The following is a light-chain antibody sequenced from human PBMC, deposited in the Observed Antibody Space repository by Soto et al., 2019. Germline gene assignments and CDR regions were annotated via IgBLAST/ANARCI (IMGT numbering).Light chain of an antibody. CDR2: HVS. J-gene: IGLJ1*01. CDR3: SSFAGGPYV. V-gene: IGLV2-11*01. Sequence: QSVLTQPRSVSGSPGQSVAISCTGTSSDIGGYNYVSWYQQHPGRAPKLVIYHVSKRPSGVPDRFSGSKSGNTASLTISGLQAVDEANYCRSSFAGGPYVSGFRTKFSGL. CDR1: SSDIGGYNY.